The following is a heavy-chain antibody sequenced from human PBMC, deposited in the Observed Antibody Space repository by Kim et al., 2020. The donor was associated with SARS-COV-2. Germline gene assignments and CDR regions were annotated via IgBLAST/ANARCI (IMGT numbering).Heavy chain of an antibody. CDR3: AKDADKPKYYYYYYGMDV. CDR2: ISGSGGST. J-gene: IGHJ6*02. Sequence: GGSLRLSCAASGFTFSSYAMSWVRQAPGKGLEWVSAISGSGGSTYYADSVKGRFTISRDNSKNTLYLQMNSLRAEDTAVYYCAKDADKPKYYYYYYGMDVWGQGTTVTVSS. CDR1: GFTFSSYA. V-gene: IGHV3-23*01.